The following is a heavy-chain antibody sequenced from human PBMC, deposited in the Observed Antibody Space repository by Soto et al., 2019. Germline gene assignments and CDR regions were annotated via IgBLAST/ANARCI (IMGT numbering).Heavy chain of an antibody. CDR2: INSDGSST. J-gene: IGHJ3*02. D-gene: IGHD2-2*01. CDR1: GFTFSSYW. Sequence: GGSLRLSCAASGFTFSSYWMHWVRQAPGKGLVWVSRINSDGSSTSYADSVKGRFTISRDNAKNTLYLQMNSLRAEDTAVYYCARGTKDCSSTSCYAPIEYAFDIWGQGTMVTVSS. V-gene: IGHV3-74*01. CDR3: ARGTKDCSSTSCYAPIEYAFDI.